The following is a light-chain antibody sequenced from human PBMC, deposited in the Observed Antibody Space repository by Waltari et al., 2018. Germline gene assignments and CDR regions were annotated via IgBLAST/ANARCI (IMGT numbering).Light chain of an antibody. Sequence: QSALTQPPSASGSPGQSVTISCTGTSSDVGGYHYVSWYQQYPGKAPKLMIYEVSKRPSGVPERFSGSKAGNTASLTVVGVQGDDEADYYCSSYAGSNTVVFGGGTKLTVL. J-gene: IGLJ2*01. CDR1: SSDVGGYHY. CDR3: SSYAGSNTVV. V-gene: IGLV2-8*01. CDR2: EVS.